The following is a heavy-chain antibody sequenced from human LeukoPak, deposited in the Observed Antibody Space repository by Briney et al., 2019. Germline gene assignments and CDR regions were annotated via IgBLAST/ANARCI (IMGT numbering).Heavy chain of an antibody. V-gene: IGHV3-15*01. CDR3: VARGI. J-gene: IGHJ4*02. Sequence: GGSLRLSCAASGFTFSEALMTWVRQAPGKGLEWVGHIKSKAAGGTIAYAAPVKGRFTISRDDSEHTLYLQLNSLKTEDTAVYYCVARGIRGQGTLVTVSS. D-gene: IGHD5-12*01. CDR2: IKSKAAGGTI. CDR1: GFTFSEAL.